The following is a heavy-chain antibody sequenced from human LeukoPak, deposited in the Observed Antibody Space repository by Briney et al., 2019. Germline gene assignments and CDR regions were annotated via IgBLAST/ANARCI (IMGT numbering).Heavy chain of an antibody. V-gene: IGHV3-23*01. J-gene: IGHJ4*02. CDR2: ISSSGGGT. CDR1: GFIFSSYA. D-gene: IGHD6-19*01. Sequence: GGSLRLSCAASGFIFSSYAVSWVRQAPGKGLKWVSTISSSGGGTYYADSVKGRFTISRDNSKNTLYLQMNSLRVEDTAVYYCAKAYSSGWYFFDYWGQGTLVTVSS. CDR3: AKAYSSGWYFFDY.